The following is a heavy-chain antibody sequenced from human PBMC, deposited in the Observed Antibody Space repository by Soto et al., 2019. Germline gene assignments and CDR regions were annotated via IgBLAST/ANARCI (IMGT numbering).Heavy chain of an antibody. V-gene: IGHV4-34*01. D-gene: IGHD2-2*01. CDR2: INHSGST. Sequence: QVQLQQWGAGLLKPSETLSLTCAVYGGSFSGYYWSWIRQPPGKGLEGIGEINHSGSTNYNPSLKSRVTISVDTSKNQFSLKLSSVTAADTAVYYCARVVPAAEYYYYGMDVWGQGTTVTVSS. CDR1: GGSFSGYY. J-gene: IGHJ6*02. CDR3: ARVVPAAEYYYYGMDV.